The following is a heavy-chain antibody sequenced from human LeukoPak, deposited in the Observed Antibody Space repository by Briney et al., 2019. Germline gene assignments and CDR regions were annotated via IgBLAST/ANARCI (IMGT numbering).Heavy chain of an antibody. Sequence: ASVKVSCKVSGYTLTELSMHWVRQAPGKGLEWMGGFDPEDGETIYAQKFQGRVTITADKSTSTAYMELSSLRSEDTAVYYCARAPTYDSSIDYWGQGTLVTVSS. V-gene: IGHV1-24*01. CDR3: ARAPTYDSSIDY. CDR2: FDPEDGET. CDR1: GYTLTELS. J-gene: IGHJ4*02. D-gene: IGHD3-22*01.